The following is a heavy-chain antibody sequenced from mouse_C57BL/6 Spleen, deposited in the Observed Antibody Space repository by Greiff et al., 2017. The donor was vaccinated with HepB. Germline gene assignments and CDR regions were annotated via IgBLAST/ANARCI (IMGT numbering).Heavy chain of an antibody. J-gene: IGHJ2*01. D-gene: IGHD1-1*01. CDR2: IDPSDSYT. CDR1: GYTFTSYW. Sequence: VQLQQSGAELVKPGASVKLSCKASGYTFTSYWMQWVKQRPGQGLEWIGEIDPSDSYTNYNQKFKGKATLTVDPSSSTAYMQLSSLTSEDSAVYYCARLYGSSYVDYWGQGTTLTVSS. V-gene: IGHV1-50*01. CDR3: ARLYGSSYVDY.